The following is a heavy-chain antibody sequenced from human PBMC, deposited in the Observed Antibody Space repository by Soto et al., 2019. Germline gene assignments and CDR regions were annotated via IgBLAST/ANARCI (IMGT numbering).Heavy chain of an antibody. CDR1: GFTFTSSA. CDR3: AASSSTVTLDYYFDY. Sequence: GASVEVSCKASGFTFTSSAVQWVRQARGQRLEWIGWIVVGSGNTNYAQKFQERVTITRDMSTSTAYMELSSLRSEDTAVYYCAASSSTVTLDYYFDYWGQGTLVTVSS. D-gene: IGHD4-17*01. V-gene: IGHV1-58*01. J-gene: IGHJ4*02. CDR2: IVVGSGNT.